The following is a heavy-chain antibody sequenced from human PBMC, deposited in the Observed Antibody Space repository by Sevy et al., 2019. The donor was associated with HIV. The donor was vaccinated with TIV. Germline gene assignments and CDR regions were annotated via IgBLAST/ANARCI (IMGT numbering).Heavy chain of an antibody. CDR1: GITFSGYS. J-gene: IGHJ6*02. D-gene: IGHD3-9*01. CDR2: ISSSSSTI. V-gene: IGHV3-21*01. Sequence: GGSLRLSCVASGITFSGYSMNWVRQAPGKGLEWVSSISSSSSTIDYADAVKGRFTISRDNAKNSVYLQMNSLRAEDMAVYYCARTMFKDILTGYAGSYGMDVWGQGTTVTVSS. CDR3: ARTMFKDILTGYAGSYGMDV.